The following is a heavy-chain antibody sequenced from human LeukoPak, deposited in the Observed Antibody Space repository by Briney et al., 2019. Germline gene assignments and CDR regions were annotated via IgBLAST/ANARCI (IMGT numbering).Heavy chain of an antibody. D-gene: IGHD2-15*01. CDR3: ARTGYCSGGSCQDFDY. CDR2: ISAYNGNT. CDR1: GYTFTGYY. J-gene: IGHJ4*02. Sequence: ASVKVSCKASGYTFTGYYMHWVRQAPGQGLEWMGWISAYNGNTNYAQKLQGRVTMTTDTSTSTAYMELRSLRSDDTAVYYCARTGYCSGGSCQDFDYWGQGTLVTVSS. V-gene: IGHV1-18*04.